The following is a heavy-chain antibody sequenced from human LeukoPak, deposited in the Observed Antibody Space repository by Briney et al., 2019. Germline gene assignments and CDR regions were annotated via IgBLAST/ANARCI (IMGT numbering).Heavy chain of an antibody. CDR3: ARERIGGLEWLNWFDP. CDR1: GFTFSSYE. V-gene: IGHV3-48*03. J-gene: IGHJ5*02. Sequence: KTGGSLRLSCAASGFTFSSYEMNWVRQAPGKGLEWVSYISSSGSTIYYADSVKGRFTISRDNAKNSLYLQMNSLRAEDTAVYYCARERIGGLEWLNWFDPWGQGTLVTVSS. D-gene: IGHD3-3*01. CDR2: ISSSGSTI.